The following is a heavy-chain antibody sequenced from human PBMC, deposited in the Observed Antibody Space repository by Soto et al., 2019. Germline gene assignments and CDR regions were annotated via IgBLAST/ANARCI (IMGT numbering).Heavy chain of an antibody. CDR1: GFTFSSYW. CDR3: ARGHSEGETYYSYGLDV. D-gene: IGHD3-16*01. V-gene: IGHV3-7*01. Sequence: EVQLVESGGGLVQPGGSLRLSCAASGFTFSSYWMNWVRQAPAKGLEWVANIKQDGSKKYYVDSVKGRFTISRDNAKSSLYLQMNRLTVEDTAVYYCARGHSEGETYYSYGLDVWGQGTTVTVSS. CDR2: IKQDGSKK. J-gene: IGHJ6*02.